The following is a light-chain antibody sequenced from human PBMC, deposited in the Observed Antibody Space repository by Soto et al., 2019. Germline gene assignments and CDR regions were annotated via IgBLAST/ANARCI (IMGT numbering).Light chain of an antibody. Sequence: EVVLTQSPSTLSLSPGERATLSCRASQSVDSSLAWYQQKVGQAPRLLIYDASNRATGIPGRFSGSGSGTDFTITIRSLELEDFAVYYCHQRRAFGQGTKVEIK. CDR2: DAS. V-gene: IGKV3-11*01. CDR3: HQRRA. CDR1: QSVDSS. J-gene: IGKJ2*01.